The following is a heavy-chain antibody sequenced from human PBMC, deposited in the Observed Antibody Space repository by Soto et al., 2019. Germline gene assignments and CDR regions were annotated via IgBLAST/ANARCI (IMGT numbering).Heavy chain of an antibody. Sequence: QVQLVESGGGVVQPGRSLRLSCAASGFTFGIYGMHWVRQAPGKGLEWVAVIWYDGSIKYHADSVKGRFTISRDNSKNTVYLQMNSLREEDTDVYYCARATSGSFDALDMWGQGTMVTVSS. CDR1: GFTFGIYG. V-gene: IGHV3-33*01. D-gene: IGHD1-26*01. J-gene: IGHJ3*02. CDR2: IWYDGSIK. CDR3: ARATSGSFDALDM.